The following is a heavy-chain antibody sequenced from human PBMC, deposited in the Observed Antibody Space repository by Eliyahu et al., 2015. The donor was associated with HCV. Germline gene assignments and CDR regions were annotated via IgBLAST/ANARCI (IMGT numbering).Heavy chain of an antibody. V-gene: IGHV4-34*01. CDR2: INHSGST. D-gene: IGHD3-9*01. CDR3: ARGGASGYYNDYYYGMDV. J-gene: IGHJ6*02. Sequence: QVQLQQWGAGLLKPSETLSLTCAVYGGSFSGYYWSWIRQPPGKGLEWIGEINHSGSTNYNPSLKSRVTISVDTSKNQFSLKLSSVTAADTAVYYCARGGASGYYNDYYYGMDVWGQGTTVTVSS. CDR1: GGSFSGYY.